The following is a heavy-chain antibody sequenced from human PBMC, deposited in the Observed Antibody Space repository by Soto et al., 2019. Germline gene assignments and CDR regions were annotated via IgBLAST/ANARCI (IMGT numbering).Heavy chain of an antibody. J-gene: IGHJ4*02. CDR3: ARDPGYGTENYYFDY. V-gene: IGHV3-33*01. Sequence: GGSLRLSCAACVFTFSSYGMHWVRQAPGKGLEWVAVIWYDGSNKYYADSVKGRFTISRDNSKNTLYLQMNSLRAEDTAVYYCARDPGYGTENYYFDYWGQGTLVTVSS. CDR2: IWYDGSNK. CDR1: VFTFSSYG. D-gene: IGHD5-18*01.